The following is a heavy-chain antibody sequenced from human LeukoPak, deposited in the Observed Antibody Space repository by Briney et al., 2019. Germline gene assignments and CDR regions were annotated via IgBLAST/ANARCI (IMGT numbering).Heavy chain of an antibody. CDR1: GGSVSISTYY. V-gene: IGHV4-39*01. D-gene: IGHD1-26*01. J-gene: IGHJ4*02. CDR2: IYYSGST. CDR3: ARNASDSGPSYFDY. Sequence: PSETLSLTCTVSGGSVSISTYYWGWIRQPPGKGLEWRGSIYYSGSTSYNPSRKRRVIMSGDASQNQFSLKLDSVTAADPAVYYCARNASDSGPSYFDYWGQGTLVTVSS.